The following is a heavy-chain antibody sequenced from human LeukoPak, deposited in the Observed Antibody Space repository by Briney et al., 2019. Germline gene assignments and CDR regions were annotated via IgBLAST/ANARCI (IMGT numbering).Heavy chain of an antibody. D-gene: IGHD3-10*01. CDR2: ISGSGGST. V-gene: IGHV3-23*01. Sequence: GGSLRLSCAASGFTFSSYAMSWVRQAPGKGLEWVSAISGSGGSTYYADSVKGRFTISRDNSKNTLYLQMNSLRAEDTAVYYCAKDLSAMVRGVPYNWFDPWGQGTPGHRLL. J-gene: IGHJ5*02. CDR3: AKDLSAMVRGVPYNWFDP. CDR1: GFTFSSYA.